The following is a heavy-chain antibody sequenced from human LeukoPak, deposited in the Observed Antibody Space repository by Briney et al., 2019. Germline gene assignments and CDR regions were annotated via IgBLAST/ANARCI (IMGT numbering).Heavy chain of an antibody. CDR2: IRSKADGGTT. V-gene: IGHV3-49*04. Sequence: GGSLRLSCTASGCTSGDYAMSWGRQAPGEGVGWGGFIRSKADGGTTEYAASVKGRFTISRDDSKRIAYLQMHSLKTEDTAVYYCTTSLGVLDRSYIDYWGQGTLVTVSP. J-gene: IGHJ4*02. CDR3: TTSLGVLDRSYIDY. CDR1: GCTSGDYA. D-gene: IGHD2-8*02.